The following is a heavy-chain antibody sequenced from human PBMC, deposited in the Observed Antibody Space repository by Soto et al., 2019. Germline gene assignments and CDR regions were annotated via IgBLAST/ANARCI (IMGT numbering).Heavy chain of an antibody. V-gene: IGHV1-69*02. CDR2: IIPILGIA. D-gene: IGHD6-13*01. CDR3: ARAYSSSTRCNWFDP. J-gene: IGHJ5*02. Sequence: QVQLVQSGAEVKKPGSSVKVSCKASGGTFSSYTISWVRQAPGQGLEWMGRIIPILGIANYAQKFQGRVRITADKSTSTAYMELSSLRSEDTAVYYCARAYSSSTRCNWFDPWGQGTLVTVSS. CDR1: GGTFSSYT.